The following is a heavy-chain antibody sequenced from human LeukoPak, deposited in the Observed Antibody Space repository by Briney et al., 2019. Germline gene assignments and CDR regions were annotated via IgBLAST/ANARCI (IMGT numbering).Heavy chain of an antibody. Sequence: GGSLRLSCAASGFTFSSYAMSWVRQAPGKGLEWVSAIRGSGDRTHYADSVKGRFTISRDNSKNTLYLQMNSLRAEDTAVYYCAKDHANTPVVTNWGQGILVSVSS. CDR2: IRGSGDRT. CDR3: AKDHANTPVVTN. CDR1: GFTFSSYA. V-gene: IGHV3-23*01. D-gene: IGHD2-21*02. J-gene: IGHJ4*02.